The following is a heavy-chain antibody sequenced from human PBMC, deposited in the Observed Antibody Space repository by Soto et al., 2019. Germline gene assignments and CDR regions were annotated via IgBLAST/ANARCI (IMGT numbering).Heavy chain of an antibody. V-gene: IGHV1-2*02. CDR1: GYTFTGYY. J-gene: IGHJ4*02. D-gene: IGHD5-12*01. CDR2: INPNNGDT. CDR3: ARHSGYDYVFDY. Sequence: XSVKVSYKASGYTFTGYYINWVRQAPGQGLEWMGWINPNNGDTNYAQKFQGRVSMTRDTSTSTAYMELSSLRFDDTAVYYCARHSGYDYVFDYWGQGSLVTVSS.